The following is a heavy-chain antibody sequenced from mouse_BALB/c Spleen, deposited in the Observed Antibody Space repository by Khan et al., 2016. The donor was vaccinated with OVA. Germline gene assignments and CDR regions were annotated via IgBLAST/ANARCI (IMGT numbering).Heavy chain of an antibody. J-gene: IGHJ3*01. D-gene: IGHD2-2*01. Sequence: VQLKQSGPELMKPGASVKISCKASGYSFTSYYIHWVMQRHGESLEWIGYIDPFSGGSTFNQKFKGKATLTVDKSSSTAYIHLSNLTSEDSAVYYCTRHGYVAWFTYWGQGTLVTVSA. CDR3: TRHGYVAWFTY. CDR1: GYSFTSYY. CDR2: IDPFSGGS. V-gene: IGHV1-31*01.